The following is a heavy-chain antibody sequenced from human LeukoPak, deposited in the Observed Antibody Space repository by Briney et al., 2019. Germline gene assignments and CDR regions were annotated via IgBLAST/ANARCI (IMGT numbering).Heavy chain of an antibody. V-gene: IGHV1-18*01. Sequence: ASVKVSCKASGYTFTSYGISWVRQAPGQGLEWMGWISAYNGNTNYAQKLQGRVTMTTDTSTSTAYMERRSLRSDDTVVYYCARERRYCSGGSCYDGGWFDPWGQGTLVTVSS. CDR1: GYTFTSYG. CDR3: ARERRYCSGGSCYDGGWFDP. D-gene: IGHD2-15*01. J-gene: IGHJ5*02. CDR2: ISAYNGNT.